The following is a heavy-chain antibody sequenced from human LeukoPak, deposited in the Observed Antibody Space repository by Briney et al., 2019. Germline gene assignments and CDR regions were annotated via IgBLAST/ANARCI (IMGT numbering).Heavy chain of an antibody. D-gene: IGHD3-10*01. J-gene: IGHJ4*02. V-gene: IGHV3-23*01. Sequence: GGSPSLSCAASGFTFSRYAMSWVRQAPGRGLEWVSAISGRCGSTYYADSLKGRFTISRDNSKNTLYLQMNSLRAEDTAVYYCAKDTVLLWFGELLRPFDDWGQGTLVTVSS. CDR3: AKDTVLLWFGELLRPFDD. CDR2: ISGRCGST. CDR1: GFTFSRYA.